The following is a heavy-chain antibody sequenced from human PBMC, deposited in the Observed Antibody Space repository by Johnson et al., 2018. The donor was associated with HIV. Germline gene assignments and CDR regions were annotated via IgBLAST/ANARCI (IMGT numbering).Heavy chain of an antibody. D-gene: IGHD6-6*01. CDR3: ARVSSIAALWDAFDI. CDR2: IYSGGST. V-gene: IGHV3-66*02. J-gene: IGHJ3*02. Sequence: VQLVESGGGLVQPGGSLRLSCAASGFTFSSYAMHWVRQAPGKGLEWVSVIYSGGSTYYADSVKGRFTISRDNSKNTLYLQMNSLRAEDTAMYYCARVSSIAALWDAFDIWGQGTMVTVSS. CDR1: GFTFSSYA.